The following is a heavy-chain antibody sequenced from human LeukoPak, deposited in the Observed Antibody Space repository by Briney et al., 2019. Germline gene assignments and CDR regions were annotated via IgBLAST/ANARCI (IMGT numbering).Heavy chain of an antibody. CDR2: VNEDGSRT. CDR3: VRPPWPGWMDELSK. D-gene: IGHD3-16*02. J-gene: IGHJ4*02. V-gene: IGHV3-74*01. CDR1: GFTFSSYW. Sequence: PGGSLRLSCAASGFTFSSYWMHWVRQVPGTGLVWVSRVNEDGSRTSYADSVKGRCTISRDNPKNTLYLQMNSLRADDTGVYYCVRPPWPGWMDELSKWGQGTLVTVSS.